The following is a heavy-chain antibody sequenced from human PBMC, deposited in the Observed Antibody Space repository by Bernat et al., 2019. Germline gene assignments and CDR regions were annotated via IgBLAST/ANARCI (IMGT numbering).Heavy chain of an antibody. J-gene: IGHJ3*02. CDR1: GFTFSDHY. CDR2: SRDKANSYTT. Sequence: EVQLVESGGGLVQPGGSLRLSCAVSGFTFSDHYIDWVRQAPGRGLEWVGRSRDKANSYTTEYAASVKGRFTVSRDGSKNSLYLQMNSLRTEDTALYYCVRVRYTRNAFDIWGQGTMVTVSS. V-gene: IGHV3-72*01. D-gene: IGHD1-14*01. CDR3: VRVRYTRNAFDI.